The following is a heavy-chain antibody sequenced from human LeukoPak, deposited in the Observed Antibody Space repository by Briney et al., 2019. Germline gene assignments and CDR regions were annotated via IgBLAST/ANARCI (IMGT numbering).Heavy chain of an antibody. CDR1: GFTFSSYA. V-gene: IGHV3-23*01. CDR3: AKGFREAAHYYYYGMDV. Sequence: PGGSLRLSCAASGFTFSSYAMSWVRQAPGKGLEWVSAISGSGGSTYYADSVKGRFTISRDNSKNTLYLQMNSLRAEDTAVYYCAKGFREAAHYYYYGMDVWGQGTTVTVSS. J-gene: IGHJ6*02. D-gene: IGHD6-6*01. CDR2: ISGSGGST.